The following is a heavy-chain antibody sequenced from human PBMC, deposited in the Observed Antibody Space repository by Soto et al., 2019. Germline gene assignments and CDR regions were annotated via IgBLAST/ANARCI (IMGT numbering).Heavy chain of an antibody. CDR2: IGSNGRST. D-gene: IGHD4-4*01. V-gene: IGHV3-74*01. J-gene: IGHJ4*02. CDR3: ARDVSNSVDY. CDR1: GFTFSSYW. Sequence: GGSLRLSCAASGFTFSSYWMHWVRQVPGKGLVWVSRIGSNGRSTNYADSVKGRFTISRDNAKNTLFLQMNSLRAEDTAVYYCARDVSNSVDYWGQGTLVTVSS.